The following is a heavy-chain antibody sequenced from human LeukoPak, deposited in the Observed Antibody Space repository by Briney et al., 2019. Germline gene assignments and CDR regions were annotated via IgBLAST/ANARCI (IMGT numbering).Heavy chain of an antibody. CDR2: INHSGST. J-gene: IGHJ4*02. V-gene: IGHV4-34*01. Sequence: SETLSLTCAVYGGSFSGYYWSWIRQPPGKGLEWIGEINHSGSTNYNPSLKSRVTISVDTSKNQFSLKLSSVTAPDTAVYYCARVPLIWSLDYWGQGTLVTVSS. CDR1: GGSFSGYY. D-gene: IGHD3-10*01. CDR3: ARVPLIWSLDY.